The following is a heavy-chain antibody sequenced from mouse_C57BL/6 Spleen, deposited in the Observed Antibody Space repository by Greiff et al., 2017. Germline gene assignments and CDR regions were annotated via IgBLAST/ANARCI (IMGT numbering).Heavy chain of an antibody. CDR2: IDPSDSSS. D-gene: IGHD1-1*01. V-gene: IGHV1-50*01. CDR1: GYTFTSYW. CDR3: ARRPEYYGSSYGYFDV. Sequence: QVQLQQPGAELVKPGASVKLSCKASGYTFTSYWMQWVKQRPGQGLEWIGEIDPSDSSSNYNQKFKGKATLTVDTSSSTAYMQLSSLTSEASAVYDCARRPEYYGSSYGYFDVWGTGTTVTVSS. J-gene: IGHJ1*03.